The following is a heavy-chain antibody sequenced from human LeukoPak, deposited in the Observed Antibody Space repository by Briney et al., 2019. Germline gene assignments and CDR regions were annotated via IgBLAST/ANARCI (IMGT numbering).Heavy chain of an antibody. V-gene: IGHV5-51*01. CDR2: IFPGDADS. CDR3: ARQDSRAFDY. Sequence: GESLKISCKGSGYSFTTYWSVWLRQLPGKGVEWLGIIFPGDADSRYSPSFQGQVTISADKSTSTAYLQWSSLKASDTAMYYCARQDSRAFDYWGQGTLVTVSS. CDR1: GYSFTTYW. J-gene: IGHJ4*02. D-gene: IGHD2-21*01.